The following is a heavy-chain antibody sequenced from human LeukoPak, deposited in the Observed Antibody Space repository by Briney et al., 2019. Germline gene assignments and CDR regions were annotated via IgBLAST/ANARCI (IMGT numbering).Heavy chain of an antibody. J-gene: IGHJ3*02. CDR1: GGSISSYY. V-gene: IGHV4-59*01. D-gene: IGHD3-10*01. CDR2: IYYSGST. CDR3: ARVGQLLWFGELSLAFDI. Sequence: SETLSLTCTVSGGSISSYYWSWSRQPPGKGLEWIGYIYYSGSTNYNPSLKSRVTISVDTSKNQFSLKLSSVTAADTAVYYCARVGQLLWFGELSLAFDIWGQGTMVTVSS.